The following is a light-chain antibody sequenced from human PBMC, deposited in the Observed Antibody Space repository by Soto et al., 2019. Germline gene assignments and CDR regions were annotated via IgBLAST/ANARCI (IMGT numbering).Light chain of an antibody. CDR3: QQNSSPPRT. CDR1: QTISSY. CDR2: AAS. J-gene: IGKJ1*01. V-gene: IGKV1-39*01. Sequence: DIQMTQYPSSLSASVGDRVTITCRASQTISSYLNWFQQKPGKAPTLLIYAASSLQSGVPSRFSGSGSVTDFTLTISSLQPEDSATYYCQQNSSPPRTFGQGTK.